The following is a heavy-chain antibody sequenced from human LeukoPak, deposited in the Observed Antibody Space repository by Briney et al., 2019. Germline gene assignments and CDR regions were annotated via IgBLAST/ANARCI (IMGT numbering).Heavy chain of an antibody. J-gene: IGHJ3*02. CDR2: ISRNGDTT. V-gene: IGHV3-64D*06. Sequence: PGGSLRLCCSASGFTFSTFPMHWVRQAPGKGLEYFSAISRNGDTTYYADSVKGRFTISRDNSKNTLYLQMSSLRPEDTAVYYCVKALTDDAFDIWGQGTMVTVSS. CDR1: GFTFSTFP. CDR3: VKALTDDAFDI.